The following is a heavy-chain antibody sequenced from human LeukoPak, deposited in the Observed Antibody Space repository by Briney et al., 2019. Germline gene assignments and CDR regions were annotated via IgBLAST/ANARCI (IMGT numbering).Heavy chain of an antibody. CDR2: IDSSGAYT. D-gene: IGHD4-23*01. CDR3: ITRPTLVKPTAY. V-gene: IGHV3-23*01. J-gene: IGHJ4*02. Sequence: GGSLRLSCVASGFTFKNYAMSWVRQAPGKGLEWVSAIDSSGAYTCYADSVRGRFIISRDNSKNSMYLQMNSLRAEVTAVYSCITRPTLVKPTAYWGQGTLVTVSS. CDR1: GFTFKNYA.